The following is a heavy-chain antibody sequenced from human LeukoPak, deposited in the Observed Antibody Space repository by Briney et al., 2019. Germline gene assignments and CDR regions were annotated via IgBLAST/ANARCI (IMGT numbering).Heavy chain of an antibody. Sequence: GASVKVSCKASGGTFSSYAISWVRQALGQGLEWMGGIIPIFGTANYAQKFQGRVTITADESTSTAYMELSSLRSEDTAVYYCAREIFFVASVGEVAFDAFDIWGQGTMVTVSS. J-gene: IGHJ3*02. CDR1: GGTFSSYA. CDR3: AREIFFVASVGEVAFDAFDI. D-gene: IGHD2-15*01. V-gene: IGHV1-69*13. CDR2: IIPIFGTA.